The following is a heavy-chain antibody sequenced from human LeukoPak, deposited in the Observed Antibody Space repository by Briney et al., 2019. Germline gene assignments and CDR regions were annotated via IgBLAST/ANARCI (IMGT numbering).Heavy chain of an antibody. CDR1: GGSFSGYY. J-gene: IGHJ6*02. D-gene: IGHD6-13*01. V-gene: IGHV4-34*01. Sequence: SETLSLTCAVYGGSFSGYYWSWIRQPPGKGLEWIGEINHSGSINYNPSLKSRVTISVDTSKDQFSLRLSSVTAADTAVYYCARDAAAEDYYYYGMDVWGQGTTVTVSS. CDR2: INHSGSI. CDR3: ARDAAAEDYYYYGMDV.